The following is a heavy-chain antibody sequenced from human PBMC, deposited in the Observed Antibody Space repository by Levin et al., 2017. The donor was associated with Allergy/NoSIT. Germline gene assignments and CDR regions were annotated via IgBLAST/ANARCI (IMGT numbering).Heavy chain of an antibody. CDR3: AKDEGDSGYVGLDY. CDR2: ISWNGGSI. V-gene: IGHV3-9*01. CDR1: GFTFDDYA. J-gene: IGHJ4*02. Sequence: SCAASGFTFDDYAMHWVRQAPGKGLEWVSGISWNGGSIGYADSVKGRFTISRDNAKNSLYLQTNSLRAEDTALYYCAKDEGDSGYVGLDYWGQGALVTVSS. D-gene: IGHD5-12*01.